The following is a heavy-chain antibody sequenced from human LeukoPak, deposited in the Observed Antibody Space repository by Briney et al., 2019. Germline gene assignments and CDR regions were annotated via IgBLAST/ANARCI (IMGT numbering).Heavy chain of an antibody. CDR2: ISPSGGST. V-gene: IGHV1-46*01. CDR1: GYTFTSYY. CDR3: ARGRTVTTDYFDY. D-gene: IGHD4-17*01. J-gene: IGHJ4*02. Sequence: ASVKVSCKASGYTFTSYYMHWVRQAPGQGLEWMGIISPSGGSTSYAQKFQGRVTMTRDMSTSTVYMDLSSLRSEDTAVYYCARGRTVTTDYFDYWGQGTLVTVSS.